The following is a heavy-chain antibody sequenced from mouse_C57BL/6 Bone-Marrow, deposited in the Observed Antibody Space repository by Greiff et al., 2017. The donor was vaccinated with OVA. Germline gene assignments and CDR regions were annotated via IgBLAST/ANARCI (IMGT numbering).Heavy chain of an antibody. CDR1: GFTFSSYG. V-gene: IGHV5-6*01. J-gene: IGHJ3*01. CDR3: ARPSNWDWFAY. CDR2: ISSGGSYT. D-gene: IGHD4-1*01. Sequence: EVQLVESGGDLVKPGGSLKLSCAASGFTFSSYGLSWVRQTPDKRLEWVATISSGGSYTYYPDSVKGRFTISRDNAKNTLYLQMSSLKSEDTAMDYCARPSNWDWFAYWGQGTLVTVSA.